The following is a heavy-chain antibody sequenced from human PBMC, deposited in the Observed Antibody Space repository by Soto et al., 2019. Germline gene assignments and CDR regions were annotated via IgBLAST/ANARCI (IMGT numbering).Heavy chain of an antibody. V-gene: IGHV4-59*08. J-gene: IGHJ3*02. CDR1: GGSISSYY. Sequence: QVQLQESGPGLVKPSETLSLTCTVSGGSISSYYWSWIRQPPGKGLEWIGYIYYSGSTNYNPSLKGRVAVSAGAAENRCSLKVASVGAAETAVYYCGRRYVDASDIWGQGTMVTVSS. CDR2: IYYSGST. CDR3: GRRYVDASDI. D-gene: IGHD2-15*01.